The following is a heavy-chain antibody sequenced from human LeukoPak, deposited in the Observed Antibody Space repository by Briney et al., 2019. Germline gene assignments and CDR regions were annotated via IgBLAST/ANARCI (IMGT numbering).Heavy chain of an antibody. CDR1: GYTFTSYD. J-gene: IGHJ3*02. CDR2: MNPNSGNT. CDR3: AREHRTLRAFDI. V-gene: IGHV1-8*01. Sequence: VASVKVSCKASGYTFTSYDINWVRQATGQGLEWMGWMNPNSGNTGYAQKFQGRVTMTRNTSISTAYMELSSLRSEDTAVYYCAREHRTLRAFDIWGQGTMVTVSS. D-gene: IGHD2-21*01.